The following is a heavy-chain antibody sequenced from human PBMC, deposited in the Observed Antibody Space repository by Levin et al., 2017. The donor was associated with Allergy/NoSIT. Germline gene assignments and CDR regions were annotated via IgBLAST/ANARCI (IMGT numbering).Heavy chain of an antibody. Sequence: SCAISGDSVSSHTAAWNWIRHSPSRGLEWLGRTYFRSKWINEYAESVKSRISVNPDTSKNQFSLHLNSVTPDDTAVYYCTRDPGRGYGMDVWGQGTTVTVSS. CDR1: GDSVSSHTAA. CDR2: TYFRSKWIN. CDR3: TRDPGRGYGMDV. J-gene: IGHJ6*02. V-gene: IGHV6-1*01.